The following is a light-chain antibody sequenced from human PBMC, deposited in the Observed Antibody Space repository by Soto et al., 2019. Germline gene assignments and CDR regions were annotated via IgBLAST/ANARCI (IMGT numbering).Light chain of an antibody. J-gene: IGKJ1*01. CDR1: QSVSNN. Sequence: EIVLTQSPGTLSLSPGERATLSCRASQSVSNNYLAWYQQKPGQAPRLLIYGASTRATGVPDRFSGSGSGTDFTLTISSLQSEDFAVYYCQQYKNWLTWTFGQGTKVDIK. CDR3: QQYKNWLTWT. V-gene: IGKV3D-15*01. CDR2: GAS.